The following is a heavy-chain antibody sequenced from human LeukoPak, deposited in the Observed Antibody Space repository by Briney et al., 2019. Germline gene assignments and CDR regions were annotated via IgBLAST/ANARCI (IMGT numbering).Heavy chain of an antibody. V-gene: IGHV3-23*01. D-gene: IGHD4-17*01. CDR2: IGGSGGST. CDR3: ARDRYGHYSSDY. CDR1: GFTFTSYA. Sequence: GGSLRLSCAASGFTFTSYAMTWVRQAPGKGLEWVSVIGGSGGSTYDADSVRGRFTISRDNSKNTLYLEMNSLRADDTAVYFCARDRYGHYSSDYWGQGTLVTVSS. J-gene: IGHJ4*02.